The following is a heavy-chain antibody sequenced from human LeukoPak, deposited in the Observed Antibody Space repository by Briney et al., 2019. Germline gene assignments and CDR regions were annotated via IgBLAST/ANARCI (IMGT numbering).Heavy chain of an antibody. J-gene: IGHJ6*02. D-gene: IGHD1-20*01. Sequence: PSETLSLTCTVSGGSISSYYWSWIRQPPGKGLEWIGYIYYSGSTNYNPSLKSRVTISVDTSKNQFSLKLSSVTAADTAVYYCARITNWNEETPLDVWGQGTTVTVSS. CDR2: IYYSGST. V-gene: IGHV4-59*01. CDR3: ARITNWNEETPLDV. CDR1: GGSISSYY.